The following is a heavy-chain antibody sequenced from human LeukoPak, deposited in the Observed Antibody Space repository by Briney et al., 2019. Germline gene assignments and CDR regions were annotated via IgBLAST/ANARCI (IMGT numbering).Heavy chain of an antibody. CDR1: GFTFSSYA. Sequence: GGSLRLSCAASGFTFSSYAMSWVRQAPGKGLEWVSAISGSGGSTYYADSVKGRFTISRGNSKNTLYLQMNSLRAEDTAVYYCAKVTGNRSWYGIDYWGQGTLVTVSS. J-gene: IGHJ4*02. CDR2: ISGSGGST. V-gene: IGHV3-23*01. D-gene: IGHD6-13*01. CDR3: AKVTGNRSWYGIDY.